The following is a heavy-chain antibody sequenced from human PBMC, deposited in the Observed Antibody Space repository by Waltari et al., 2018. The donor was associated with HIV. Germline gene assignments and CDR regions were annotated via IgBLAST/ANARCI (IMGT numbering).Heavy chain of an antibody. V-gene: IGHV6-1*01. D-gene: IGHD3-10*01. Sequence: QVQLQQSGPGLVKPSQTLSSTCSISGDSVSSNSAASNWIRQSPSRGLEWLGRTYYRSKWYNDYAVSVRSRITNHPDTSKNQFSLQLKSVTPEDTAVYYCVRGSGMNYDYYGMDVWGQGTTVTVSS. CDR2: TYYRSKWYN. J-gene: IGHJ6*02. CDR3: VRGSGMNYDYYGMDV. CDR1: GDSVSSNSAA.